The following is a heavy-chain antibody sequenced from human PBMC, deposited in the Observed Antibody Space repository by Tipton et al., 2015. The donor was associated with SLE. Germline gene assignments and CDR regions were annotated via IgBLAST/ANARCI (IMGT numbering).Heavy chain of an antibody. V-gene: IGHV4-4*07. CDR2: IYTSGST. D-gene: IGHD1-26*01. Sequence: TLSLTCTVSSGSISSYYWSWIRQPAGKGLEWIGRIYTSGSTNYNPSLKSRVTMSVDTSKNQFSLKLSSVTAADTAVYYCASDSGSYSPAFDIWGQGTMVTVSS. J-gene: IGHJ3*02. CDR3: ASDSGSYSPAFDI. CDR1: SGSISSYY.